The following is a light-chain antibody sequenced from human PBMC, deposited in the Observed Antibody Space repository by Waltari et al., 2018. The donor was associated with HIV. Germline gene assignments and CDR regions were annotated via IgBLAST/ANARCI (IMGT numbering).Light chain of an antibody. V-gene: IGKV3-20*01. J-gene: IGKJ1*01. Sequence: EIVLTQSSGTLSLSPGDRATLSCRASQSVPKNFLAWYQHKRGQPPRLLIYGASTRATDTPVRFSGSGSGTDFTLTISRLEPEDFAVYYCQHYGNSLTWTFGQGTKMEIK. CDR1: QSVPKNF. CDR3: QHYGNSLTWT. CDR2: GAS.